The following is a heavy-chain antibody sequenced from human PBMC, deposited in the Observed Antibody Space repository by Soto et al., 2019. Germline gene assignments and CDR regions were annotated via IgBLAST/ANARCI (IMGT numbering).Heavy chain of an antibody. CDR1: GGTFSSYR. Sequence: SVKVSCKASGGTFSSYRINWVRQAPGQGLEWVGGIVPIYRTADYAQKFQGRVTITADESARTSYMELRSLKSPDTAVYYCVRDSGAKLSSSWGQGTLVTVSS. D-gene: IGHD6-13*01. CDR3: VRDSGAKLSSS. V-gene: IGHV1-69*13. J-gene: IGHJ4*02. CDR2: IVPIYRTA.